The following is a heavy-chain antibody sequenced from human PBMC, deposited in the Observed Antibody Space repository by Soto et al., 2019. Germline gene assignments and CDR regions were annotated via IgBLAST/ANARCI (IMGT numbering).Heavy chain of an antibody. D-gene: IGHD1-7*01. CDR2: ISSSSSYI. CDR3: AREGYNWNYKGDY. V-gene: IGHV3-21*01. J-gene: IGHJ4*02. CDR1: GFTFSSYS. Sequence: EVQLVESGGGLVKPGGSLILSCAASGFTFSSYSMNWVRQAPGKGLEWVSSISSSSSYIYYADSVKGRFTISRDNAKNSLYLQMNSLRAEDTAVYYCAREGYNWNYKGDYWGQGTLVTVSS.